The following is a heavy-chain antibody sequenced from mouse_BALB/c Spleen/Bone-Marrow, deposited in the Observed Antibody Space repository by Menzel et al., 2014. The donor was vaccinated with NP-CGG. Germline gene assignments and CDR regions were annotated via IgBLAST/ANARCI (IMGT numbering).Heavy chain of an antibody. V-gene: IGHV1-39*01. CDR2: IDPYSGGT. CDR1: GYSFTGYN. CDR3: ARSDYRYDPYAMDY. Sequence: VHVKQSGPELEKPGASVKISCKASGYSFTGYNMNWVKQSNGKSLEWIGNIDPYSGGTNYNQKFKGKATLTVDKSSSTAYMQLKSLTSEDSAVYYCARSDYRYDPYAMDYWGQGTSVTVSS. D-gene: IGHD2-14*01. J-gene: IGHJ4*01.